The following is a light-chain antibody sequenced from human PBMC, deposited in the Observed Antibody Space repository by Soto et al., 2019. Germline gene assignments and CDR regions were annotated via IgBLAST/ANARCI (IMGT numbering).Light chain of an antibody. V-gene: IGKV1-39*01. CDR3: QQSYTPPWT. J-gene: IGKJ1*01. CDR2: AAS. CDR1: QSINNN. Sequence: DIQMTQSASSLSASVGDRVTITCRASQSINNNLKWYQQRPGEAPKLLIYAASSLQGGVPSRFSGSGSGTVFTLTISGLQPVDFATYICQQSYTPPWTFGQGTKVEVK.